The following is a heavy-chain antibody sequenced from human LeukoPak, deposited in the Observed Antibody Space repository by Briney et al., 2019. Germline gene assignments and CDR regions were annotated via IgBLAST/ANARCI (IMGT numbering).Heavy chain of an antibody. CDR3: ARDPGTHYGSSWYYGMDV. J-gene: IGHJ6*02. CDR2: IQRDGSDN. CDR1: GFTFSQYW. V-gene: IGHV3-7*01. Sequence: GGSLRLSCVASGFTFSQYWMTWVGQARGKGLEWVANIQRDGSDNNYVDSVKGRFTISRDNAKNSLYLQMNSLRAEDTAVYYCARDPGTHYGSSWYYGMDVWGQGTTVTVSS. D-gene: IGHD6-13*01.